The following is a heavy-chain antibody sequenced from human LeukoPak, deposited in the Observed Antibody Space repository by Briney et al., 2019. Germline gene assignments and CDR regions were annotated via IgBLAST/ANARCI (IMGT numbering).Heavy chain of an antibody. J-gene: IGHJ6*03. V-gene: IGHV1-8*01. D-gene: IGHD4-11*01. CDR1: GYTFTSYD. CDR2: MNPNSGNT. Sequence: ASAKVSCKASGYTFTSYDINWVRQATGQGLEWMGWMNPNSGNTGYAQKFQGRVTMTRNTSISTAYMELSSLRSEDTAVYYCARTTRPRYYYYMDVWGKGTTVTVSS. CDR3: ARTTRPRYYYYMDV.